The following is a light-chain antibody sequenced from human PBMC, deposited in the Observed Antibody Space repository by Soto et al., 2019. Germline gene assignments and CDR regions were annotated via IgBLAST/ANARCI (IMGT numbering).Light chain of an antibody. V-gene: IGKV3-15*01. CDR2: GAS. J-gene: IGKJ5*01. Sequence: EIVMTQSPATLSVSPGERATLSCMASQSVSSNLAWYQQKPGQAPRLLIYGASTRATGIPARFSGSGSGTEFTLTISSLQSEDFAVYYCQQYNNFALITFGQGTRLEIK. CDR1: QSVSSN. CDR3: QQYNNFALIT.